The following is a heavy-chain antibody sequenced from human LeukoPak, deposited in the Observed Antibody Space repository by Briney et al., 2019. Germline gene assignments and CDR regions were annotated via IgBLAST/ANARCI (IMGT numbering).Heavy chain of an antibody. CDR1: GFTFSDYW. D-gene: IGHD3-22*01. V-gene: IGHV3-74*01. CDR2: IHTDGSGT. Sequence: GGSLRLSCAASGFTFSDYWMHWVRQAPGKGLVWVSRIHTDGSGTSYAESVKGRFTISRDNAKNSLYLQMNSLRAEDTAVYYCARSATDDYYDSSADAFDIWGQGTMVTVSS. J-gene: IGHJ3*02. CDR3: ARSATDDYYDSSADAFDI.